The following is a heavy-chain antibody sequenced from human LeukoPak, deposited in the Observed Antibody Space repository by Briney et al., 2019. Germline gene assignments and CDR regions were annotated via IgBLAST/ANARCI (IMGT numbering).Heavy chain of an antibody. J-gene: IGHJ4*02. D-gene: IGHD5-18*01. CDR2: IKQDGSKK. CDR1: GFTFSSYW. Sequence: QSGGSLRLSCAASGFTFSSYWMTWVRQAPGKGLEWVANIKQDGSKKNYVDSVKGRFTISRDNAKNSLYLQMNSLRAEDTAVYYCASLGGLLYSYGYGNDYWGQGTLVTVSS. CDR3: ASLGGLLYSYGYGNDY. V-gene: IGHV3-7*01.